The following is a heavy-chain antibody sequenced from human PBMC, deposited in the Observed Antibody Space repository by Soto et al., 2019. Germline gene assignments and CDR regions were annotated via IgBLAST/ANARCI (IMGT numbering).Heavy chain of an antibody. CDR2: IYYSGTT. CDR1: AGSISSYY. CDR3: ARTGYGTNYTGGYFLFDS. J-gene: IGHJ5*01. D-gene: IGHD2-8*02. Sequence: SETLSLHCTVSAGSISSYYCNWIRQPAGKGLEWIGLIYYSGTTNYNPSLKSRVTMSVVTSKNQFSLKLNSVTAADTAVYYCARTGYGTNYTGGYFLFDSWGQGTLVTASS. V-gene: IGHV4-4*07.